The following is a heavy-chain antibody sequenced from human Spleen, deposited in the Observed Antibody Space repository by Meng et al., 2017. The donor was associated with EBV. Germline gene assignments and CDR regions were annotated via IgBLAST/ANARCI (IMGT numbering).Heavy chain of an antibody. J-gene: IGHJ4*02. CDR1: GGSVSSGSYY. V-gene: IGHV4-61*01. CDR2: IYYSGST. CDR3: ARDISGSHDY. D-gene: IGHD1-26*01. Sequence: QLRVCGQCMVMLSGPLAITCIDSGGSVSSGSYYLSWIRQPPGKGLEWIGYIYYSGSTNYNPSLKRRVTISVDTSKNQFSLKLSSVTAADTAVYYCARDISGSHDYWGQGTLVTVSS.